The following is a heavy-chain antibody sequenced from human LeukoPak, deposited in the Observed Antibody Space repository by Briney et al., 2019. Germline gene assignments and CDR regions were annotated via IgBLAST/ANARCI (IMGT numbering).Heavy chain of an antibody. J-gene: IGHJ4*02. D-gene: IGHD3-22*01. CDR2: INHSGST. V-gene: IGHV4-34*01. CDR3: ARVDTYYYDSSGYYLLDY. CDR1: GGSFSGYY. Sequence: PSETLSLTCAVYGGSFSGYYWSWIRQPPGKGLERIGEINHSGSTNYNPSLKSRVTISVDTSKNQFSLKLSSVTAADTAVYYCARVDTYYYDSSGYYLLDYWGQGTLVTVSS.